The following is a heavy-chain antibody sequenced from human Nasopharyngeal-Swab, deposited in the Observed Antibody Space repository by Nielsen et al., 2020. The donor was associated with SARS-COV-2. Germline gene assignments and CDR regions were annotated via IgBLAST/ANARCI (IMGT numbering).Heavy chain of an antibody. Sequence: LVQVSCKASGGTFSSYAISWVRQAPGQGLEWMGGIIPIFGTANYAQKFQGRVTITADESTSTAYMELSSLRSEDTAVYYCARIAVHHNWFDPWGQGTPVTVSS. V-gene: IGHV1-69*13. CDR1: GGTFSSYA. CDR3: ARIAVHHNWFDP. D-gene: IGHD1-1*01. CDR2: IIPIFGTA. J-gene: IGHJ5*02.